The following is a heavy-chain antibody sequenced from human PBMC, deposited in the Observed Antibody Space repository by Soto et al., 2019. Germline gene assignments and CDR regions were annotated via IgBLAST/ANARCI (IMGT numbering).Heavy chain of an antibody. CDR3: ARGGGAWILYDN. V-gene: IGHV1-2*04. Sequence: ASVKVSCTASGYTFTGHHIHWVRQAPGQGLEWMGWINPNSGDTKYAQKFQGWVTVTRDTSTNTAYMELNRLRSDDTAVYYCARGGGAWILYDNWGQGTLVTVSS. CDR1: GYTFTGHH. CDR2: INPNSGDT. J-gene: IGHJ4*02. D-gene: IGHD5-18*01.